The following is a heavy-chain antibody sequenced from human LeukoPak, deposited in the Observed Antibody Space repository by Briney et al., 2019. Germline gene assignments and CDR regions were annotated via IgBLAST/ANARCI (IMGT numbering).Heavy chain of an antibody. V-gene: IGHV1-69*13. CDR2: IIPIFGTA. Sequence: GASVKVSCKASGYPFTSYNVNWVRQATGQGLEWMGGIIPIFGTANYAQKFQGRVTITADESTSTAYMELSSLRSEDTAVYYCARRATEGGYSYGGGYYGMDVWGQGTTVTVSS. J-gene: IGHJ6*02. CDR3: ARRATEGGYSYGGGYYGMDV. CDR1: GYPFTSYN. D-gene: IGHD5-18*01.